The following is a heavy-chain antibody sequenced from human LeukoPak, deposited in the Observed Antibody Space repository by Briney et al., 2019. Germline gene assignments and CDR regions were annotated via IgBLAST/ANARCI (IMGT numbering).Heavy chain of an antibody. CDR1: GCTFTGYY. Sequence: ASVKVSCKASGCTFTGYYMHWVRQAPGQGLEWMGRINPNSGGTNYAQKFQGRVTMTRDTSISTAYMELSRLRSDDTAVYYCARDTHSGYEFAYDYWGQGTLVTVSS. J-gene: IGHJ4*02. D-gene: IGHD5-12*01. CDR3: ARDTHSGYEFAYDY. CDR2: INPNSGGT. V-gene: IGHV1-2*06.